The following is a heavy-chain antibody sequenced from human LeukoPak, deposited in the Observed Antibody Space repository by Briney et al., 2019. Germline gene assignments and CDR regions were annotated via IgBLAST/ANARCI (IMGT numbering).Heavy chain of an antibody. CDR3: ARRMADIVVVPAEYYFDY. D-gene: IGHD2-2*01. J-gene: IGHJ4*02. V-gene: IGHV3-7*01. CDR2: IKQDGSEK. Sequence: GGSLRLSCAASGFTFSSYWMSWVRQAPGKGLEWVANIKQDGSEKYYADSVKGRFTISRDNAKNSLYLQMNSLRAEDTAVYYCARRMADIVVVPAEYYFDYWGQGTLVTVSS. CDR1: GFTFSSYW.